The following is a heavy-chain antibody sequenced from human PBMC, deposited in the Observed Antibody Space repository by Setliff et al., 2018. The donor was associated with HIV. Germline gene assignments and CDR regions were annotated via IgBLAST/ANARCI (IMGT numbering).Heavy chain of an antibody. CDR2: ISSRGSTI. CDR3: ARSPYGDYGLDY. D-gene: IGHD4-17*01. Sequence: GGSLRLSCAASGFTFSDYYMSWIRQAPGKGLEWVSYISSRGSTIYYADSVKGRFTISRDNAKNSLYLQMNTLRAEDTAVYFCARSPYGDYGLDYWGQGALVTVS. V-gene: IGHV3-11*04. CDR1: GFTFSDYY. J-gene: IGHJ4*02.